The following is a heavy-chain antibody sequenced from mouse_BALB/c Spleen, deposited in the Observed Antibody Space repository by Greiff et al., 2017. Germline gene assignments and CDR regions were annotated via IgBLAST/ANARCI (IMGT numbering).Heavy chain of an antibody. CDR1: GFTFSSFG. D-gene: IGHD2-14*01. CDR3: ARDYRYDAPYFDY. Sequence: EVQLVESGGGLVQPGGSRKLSCAASGFTFSSFGMHWVRQAPEKGLEWVAYISSGSSTIYYADTVKGRFTISRDNPKNTLFLQMTSLRSEDTAMYYCARDYRYDAPYFDYWGQGTTLTVSS. V-gene: IGHV5-17*02. J-gene: IGHJ2*01. CDR2: ISSGSSTI.